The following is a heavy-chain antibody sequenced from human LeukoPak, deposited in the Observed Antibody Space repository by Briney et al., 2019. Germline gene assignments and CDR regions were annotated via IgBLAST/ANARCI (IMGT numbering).Heavy chain of an antibody. Sequence: GGSLRLSCAASGFAFSSYAMSWVRQAPGKGLEWVSAISGSGGSTYYADSVKGRFTISRDNSKNTLYLQMNSLRAEDTAVYYCAKSFGYYGSGSYPDAFDIWGQGTMVTVSS. V-gene: IGHV3-23*01. CDR2: ISGSGGST. D-gene: IGHD3-10*01. CDR1: GFAFSSYA. CDR3: AKSFGYYGSGSYPDAFDI. J-gene: IGHJ3*02.